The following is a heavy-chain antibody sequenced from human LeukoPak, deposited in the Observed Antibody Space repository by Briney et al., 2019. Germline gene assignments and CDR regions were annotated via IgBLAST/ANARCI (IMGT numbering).Heavy chain of an antibody. CDR1: DGSISSSSYY. V-gene: IGHV4-39*01. CDR2: LYYSGST. CDR3: ASATGTLFRSVY. Sequence: SVTLSLTCTVSDGSISSSSYYWGWIRQPPGKGLEWIGSLYYSGSTYYNPSLKSRVTISVDTSKNQFSLKLSSVTAADTAVYYCASATGTLFRSVYWGQGTLVTVSS. D-gene: IGHD3-9*01. J-gene: IGHJ4*02.